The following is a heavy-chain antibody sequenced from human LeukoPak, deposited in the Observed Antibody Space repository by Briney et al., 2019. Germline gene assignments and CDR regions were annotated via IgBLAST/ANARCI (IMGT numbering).Heavy chain of an antibody. Sequence: GASVKVSCKASGGSFSTYAISWVRQAPRQGLEWMGGIIPFFGTPSYAQKFHGRVTITADESTNTAYMEVSSLRSEDTALYYCARYKVPPHQDSSMVPGVYYYYGMDVWGLGTTVTVSS. V-gene: IGHV1-69*13. CDR2: IIPFFGTP. CDR3: ARYKVPPHQDSSMVPGVYYYYGMDV. CDR1: GGSFSTYA. D-gene: IGHD3-10*01. J-gene: IGHJ6*02.